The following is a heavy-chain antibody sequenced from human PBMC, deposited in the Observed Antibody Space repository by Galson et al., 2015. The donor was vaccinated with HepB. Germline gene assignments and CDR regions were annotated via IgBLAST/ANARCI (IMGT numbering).Heavy chain of an antibody. CDR3: ARAYCGGDCYSTFDF. CDR2: INPNSGDT. V-gene: IGHV1-2*02. Sequence: SVKVSCKASGYTFTDYFIHWVRQAPGQGLEWMGWINPNSGDTSNAQKFQARVTMARDTSTNTAYMELTGLSYVDTAVYFCARAYCGGDCYSTFDFWGQGTPVTVSS. J-gene: IGHJ4*02. CDR1: GYTFTDYF. D-gene: IGHD2-21*02.